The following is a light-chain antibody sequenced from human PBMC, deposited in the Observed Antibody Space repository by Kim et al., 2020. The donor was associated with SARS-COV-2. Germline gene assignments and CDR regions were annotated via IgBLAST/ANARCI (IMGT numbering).Light chain of an antibody. CDR1: SGHSNYF. CDR3: ETWDSNIQV. Sequence: QLVLTQSSSASASLGSSFKLTCTLSSGHSNYFIAWHQQQPGKAPRFLMKVEGSGSYNKGGGVPDRFSGSRSGADRYLIISNLHSEDEADYYCETWDSNIQVFGGGTQLTVL. V-gene: IGLV4-60*03. CDR2: VEGSGSY. J-gene: IGLJ3*02.